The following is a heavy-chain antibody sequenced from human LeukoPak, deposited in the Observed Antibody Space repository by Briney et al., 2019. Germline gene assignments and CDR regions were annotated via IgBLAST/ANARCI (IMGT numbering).Heavy chain of an antibody. CDR1: GGSFSGYY. Sequence: SETLSLTCAVYGGSFSGYYWSWIRQPPGKGLEWIGEINHSGSTNYNPSLKSRVTISVDTSKNQFSLKLSSVTAADTAVYYCARGGVGYLIGGSWYSGVDTAILDYWGQGTLVTVSS. D-gene: IGHD5-18*01. J-gene: IGHJ4*02. V-gene: IGHV4-34*01. CDR3: ARGGVGYLIGGSWYSGVDTAILDY. CDR2: INHSGST.